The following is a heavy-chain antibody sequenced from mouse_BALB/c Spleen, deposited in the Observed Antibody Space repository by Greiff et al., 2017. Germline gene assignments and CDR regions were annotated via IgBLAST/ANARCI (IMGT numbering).Heavy chain of an antibody. D-gene: IGHD2-1*01. CDR1: GYTFTSYW. V-gene: IGHV1-69*02. Sequence: QVQLQQPGAELVRPGASVKLSCKASGYTFTSYWINWVKQRPGQGLEWIGNIYPSDSYTNYNQKFKDKATLTVDKSSSTAYMQLSSPTSEDSAVYYCTRNGNYVLYAMDYWGQGTSVTVSS. CDR3: TRNGNYVLYAMDY. CDR2: IYPSDSYT. J-gene: IGHJ4*01.